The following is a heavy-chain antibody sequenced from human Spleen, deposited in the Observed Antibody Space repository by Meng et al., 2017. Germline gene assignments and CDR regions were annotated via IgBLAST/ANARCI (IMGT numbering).Heavy chain of an antibody. Sequence: EVLLVEAGGGSVKPGGSLRLSCVASGVSFTDAWMSWVRQAPGKGLEWVGRIETKSEGGTADYAAPVKGRFSISRDDSKNTLYLQMNTLISEDTGVYFCATGAAAADHWGQGTLVTVSS. CDR3: ATGAAAADH. V-gene: IGHV3-15*04. CDR1: GVSFTDAW. D-gene: IGHD6-13*01. J-gene: IGHJ4*02. CDR2: IETKSEGGTA.